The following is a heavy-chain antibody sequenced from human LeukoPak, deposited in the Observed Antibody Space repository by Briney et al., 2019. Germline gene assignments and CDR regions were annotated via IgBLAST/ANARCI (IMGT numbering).Heavy chain of an antibody. CDR2: ITTSGGHT. Sequence: GGSLRLSCAASGFTFSNYAMSWVRQAPGKGLEWVSAITTSGGHTYYADSVMGRFTISRDNSKNTLYLQMNSLRAEDTAVYYCAKESCSSRCNFDHWGQGTLVTASS. V-gene: IGHV3-23*01. CDR3: AKESCSSRCNFDH. J-gene: IGHJ4*02. CDR1: GFTFSNYA. D-gene: IGHD2-2*01.